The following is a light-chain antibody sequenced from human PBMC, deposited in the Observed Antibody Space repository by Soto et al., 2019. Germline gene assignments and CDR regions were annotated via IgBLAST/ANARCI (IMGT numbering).Light chain of an antibody. J-gene: IGLJ2*01. Sequence: QSVLTQPASVSGSPGQSITISCTGTSSDVGGYNFVSWYQQHPDKAPKLIIYEVSNRPSGVSNRSSASKSGNTASLTISGLQPEDEAEYYCSSYTTSVTLVFGGGTKVTVL. V-gene: IGLV2-14*01. CDR2: EVS. CDR1: SSDVGGYNF. CDR3: SSYTTSVTLV.